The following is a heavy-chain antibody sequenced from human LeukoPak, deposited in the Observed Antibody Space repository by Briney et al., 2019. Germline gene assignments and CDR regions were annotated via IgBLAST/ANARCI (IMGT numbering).Heavy chain of an antibody. CDR1: GYTFTGYY. CDR3: ARGLEDIQ. V-gene: IGHV1-69*05. J-gene: IGHJ4*02. Sequence: SVKVSCKASGYTFTGYYMHWVRQAPGQGLEWMGGIIPIFGTANYAQKFQGRVTITTDESTSTAYMELSSLRSEDTAVYYCARGLEDIQWGQGTLVTVSS. CDR2: IIPIFGTA.